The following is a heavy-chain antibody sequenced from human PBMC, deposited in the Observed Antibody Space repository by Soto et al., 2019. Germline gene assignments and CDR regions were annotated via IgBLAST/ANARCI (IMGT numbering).Heavy chain of an antibody. CDR3: SRFIMVGGWFDPNYYHGMDV. CDR1: GYTFSNYG. J-gene: IGHJ6*02. CDR2: ISGYNGNT. V-gene: IGHV1-18*01. Sequence: ASVKVSCKTSGYTFSNYGINWVRQAPGQGLEWMGWISGYNGNTNYAQTVQGRVTMTTDTSTGSVYMELRSLKSDDTAIYYCSRFIMVGGWFDPNYYHGMDVWGQGTTVTVSS. D-gene: IGHD6-19*01.